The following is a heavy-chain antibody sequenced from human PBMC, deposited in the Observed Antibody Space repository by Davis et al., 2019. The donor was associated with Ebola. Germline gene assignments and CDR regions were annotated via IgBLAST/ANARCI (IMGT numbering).Heavy chain of an antibody. D-gene: IGHD5-12*01. CDR2: INPNTGGT. Sequence: AASVKVSCKASGYTFTAYYMNWVRQAPGHGLEWTGRINPNTGGTNYAQKFQGRVTVTRDTSTTTVYMDLSSLRSEDTALYYCTTPGGQDSGYDVFDIWGQGTMVTVSS. CDR1: GYTFTAYY. CDR3: TTPGGQDSGYDVFDI. J-gene: IGHJ3*02. V-gene: IGHV1-2*06.